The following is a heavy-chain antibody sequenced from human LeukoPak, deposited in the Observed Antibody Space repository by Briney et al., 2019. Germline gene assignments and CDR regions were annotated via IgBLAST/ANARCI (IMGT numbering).Heavy chain of an antibody. J-gene: IGHJ5*02. CDR1: GGSISSYY. Sequence: KTSETLSLTCTVSGGSISSYYWSWIRQPPGKGLEWIGYIYYSGSTNYNPSLKSRVTISVDTSKNQFSLKLSSVTAADTAVYYCARRSSSSWYEANWFDPWGQGTLVTVSS. CDR2: IYYSGST. CDR3: ARRSSSSWYEANWFDP. V-gene: IGHV4-59*08. D-gene: IGHD6-13*01.